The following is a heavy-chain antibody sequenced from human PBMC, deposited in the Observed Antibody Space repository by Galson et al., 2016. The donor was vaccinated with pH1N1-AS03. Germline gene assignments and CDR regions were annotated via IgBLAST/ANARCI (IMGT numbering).Heavy chain of an antibody. CDR2: IDWDDGT. Sequence: PALVTPTQTLTLTCTVSGFSLSTGGMRVSWIRQPPGKALEWLGRIDWDDGTFYSTSLKTRLTISKDTSKNQVVLTMTNMDPADTSTYYCARTLNYNTGLDVWGPGATVTVSS. J-gene: IGHJ6*02. D-gene: IGHD5-24*01. CDR3: ARTLNYNTGLDV. V-gene: IGHV2-70*04. CDR1: GFSLSTGGMR.